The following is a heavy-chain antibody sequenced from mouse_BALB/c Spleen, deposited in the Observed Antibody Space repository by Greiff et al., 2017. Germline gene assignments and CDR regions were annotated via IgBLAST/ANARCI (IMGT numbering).Heavy chain of an antibody. CDR2: INPSNGRT. CDR1: GYTFTSYW. Sequence: QVQLQQPGAELVKPGASVKLSCKASGYTFTSYWMHWVKQRPGQGLEWIGEINPSNGRTNYNEKFKSKATLTVDKSSSTAYMQLSSLTSEDSAVYYCARGLDDYDEGAAYYYAMDDGGQGTSVTVSS. D-gene: IGHD2-4*01. CDR3: ARGLDDYDEGAAYYYAMDD. V-gene: IGHV1S81*02. J-gene: IGHJ4*01.